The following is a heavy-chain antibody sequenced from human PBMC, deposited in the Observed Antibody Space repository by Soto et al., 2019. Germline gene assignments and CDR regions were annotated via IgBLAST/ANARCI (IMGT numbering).Heavy chain of an antibody. J-gene: IGHJ4*02. D-gene: IGHD1-26*01. Sequence: GASVKVSCKASGYTFTGHYIHWVRQAPEQGPEWMGGIGPESGATRYAQRFQGRVTMTRDMSITTVYMELNNLSPDDTAVYYCGRGRSGQIGVFYWGQGTPVTVSS. CDR3: GRGRSGQIGVFY. CDR2: IGPESGAT. CDR1: GYTFTGHY. V-gene: IGHV1-2*02.